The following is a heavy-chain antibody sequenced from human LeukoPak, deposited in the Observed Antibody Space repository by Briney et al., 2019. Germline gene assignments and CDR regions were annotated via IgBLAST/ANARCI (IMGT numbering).Heavy chain of an antibody. D-gene: IGHD6-13*01. V-gene: IGHV4-59*01. Sequence: SETLSLTCTVSGGSISSYYWSWIRQPPGKGLEWIGYIYYSGSTNYNPSLKSRVTISVDTSKNQFSLKLSSVTAADTAVYYCARGYSSSWYFSYYYYYMDVWGKGTTVTVSS. CDR3: ARGYSSSWYFSYYYYYMDV. J-gene: IGHJ6*03. CDR2: IYYSGST. CDR1: GGSISSYY.